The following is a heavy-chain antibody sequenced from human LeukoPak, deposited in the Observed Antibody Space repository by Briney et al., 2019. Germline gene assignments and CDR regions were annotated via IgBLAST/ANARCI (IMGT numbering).Heavy chain of an antibody. CDR2: INPNSGGT. CDR1: GYTFTGYY. Sequence: ASVKVSCKASGYTFTGYYMHWVRQASGQGLEWMGWINPNSGGTNYAQKFQGWVTMTRDTSISTAYMELSRLRSDDTAVYYCARDGGYSSGWLSEYYFDYWGQGTPVTVSS. D-gene: IGHD6-19*01. CDR3: ARDGGYSSGWLSEYYFDY. V-gene: IGHV1-2*04. J-gene: IGHJ4*02.